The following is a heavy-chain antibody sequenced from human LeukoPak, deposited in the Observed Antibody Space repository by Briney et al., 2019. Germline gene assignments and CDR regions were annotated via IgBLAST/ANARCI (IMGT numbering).Heavy chain of an antibody. CDR3: ARPLSSSWYLLD. D-gene: IGHD6-13*01. J-gene: IGHJ4*02. CDR2: ISYDGSNK. V-gene: IGHV3-30-3*01. Sequence: GGSLRLSCAASEFTFSSYAMSWVRQAPGKGLEWVAVISYDGSNKYYADSVKGRFTISRDNSKNTLYVQMNSLRAEGTAVYYCARPLSSSWYLLDWGQGTLVTVSS. CDR1: EFTFSSYA.